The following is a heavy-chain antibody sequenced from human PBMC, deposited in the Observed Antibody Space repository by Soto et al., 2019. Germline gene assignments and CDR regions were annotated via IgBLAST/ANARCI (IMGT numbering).Heavy chain of an antibody. Sequence: GASVKVSCKASGYTFTSYYMHWVRQAPGQGLEWMGIINPSGGSTSYAQKFQGRVTMTRDTSTSTVYMELSSLRSEDTAVYYCAGGEVSSGPRGPFDYWGQGTLVTVSS. CDR3: AGGEVSSGPRGPFDY. CDR1: GYTFTSYY. D-gene: IGHD3-16*01. J-gene: IGHJ4*02. V-gene: IGHV1-46*01. CDR2: INPSGGST.